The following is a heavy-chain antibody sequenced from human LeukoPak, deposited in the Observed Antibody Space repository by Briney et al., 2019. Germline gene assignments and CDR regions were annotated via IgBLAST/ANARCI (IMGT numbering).Heavy chain of an antibody. D-gene: IGHD6-19*01. J-gene: IGHJ4*02. CDR1: GGSVSSGSYY. CDR2: IYYSGST. Sequence: SETLSLTCTASGGSVSSGSYYWSWIRQPPGKGLEWIGYIYYSGSTNYNPSLKSRVTISVDTSKNQFSLKLSSVAAADTAVYYCARDLGSSGWATIDYWGQGTLVTVSS. CDR3: ARDLGSSGWATIDY. V-gene: IGHV4-61*01.